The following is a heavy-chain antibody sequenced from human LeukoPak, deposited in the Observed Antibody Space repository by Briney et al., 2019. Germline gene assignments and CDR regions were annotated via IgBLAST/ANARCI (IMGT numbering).Heavy chain of an antibody. CDR3: ARERYYYGSGRPYYYMDV. CDR2: MNPNSGNT. V-gene: IGHV1-8*01. Sequence: ASVKVSCKASGYTFASYDINWVRQATGQGLEWMGWMNPNSGNTGYAQKFQGRVTMTRNTSISTAYMELSSLRSEDTAVYYCARERYYYGSGRPYYYMDVWGKGTTVTISS. CDR1: GYTFASYD. J-gene: IGHJ6*03. D-gene: IGHD3-10*01.